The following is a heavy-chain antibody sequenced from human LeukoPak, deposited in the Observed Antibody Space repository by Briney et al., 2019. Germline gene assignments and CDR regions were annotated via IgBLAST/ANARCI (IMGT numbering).Heavy chain of an antibody. J-gene: IGHJ6*03. CDR2: IYYSGST. V-gene: IGHV4-59*01. Sequence: SETLSLTCTVSGGSISSYYWSWIRQPPGKGLEWIGYIYYSGSTNYNPSLKSRVTISVDTSKNQFSLKLSSVTAADTAVYYCSRERREYINSNYYYYYMDVWGKGTTVTVSS. CDR1: GGSISSYY. CDR3: SRERREYINSNYYYYYMDV. D-gene: IGHD1-1*01.